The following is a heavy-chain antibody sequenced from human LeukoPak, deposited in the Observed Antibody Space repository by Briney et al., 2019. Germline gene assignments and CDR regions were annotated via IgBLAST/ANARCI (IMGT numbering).Heavy chain of an antibody. V-gene: IGHV3-30*03. Sequence: PGRSLRLSCAASGFTFSNYGIHWVRQAPGKGLEWVAVISYDGSSIVYADSVKGRFTISRDNAKNSLYLQMNSLRAEDTAVYYCARVDEGRNGVTVGYWGQGTLVTVSS. CDR2: ISYDGSSI. CDR1: GFTFSNYG. J-gene: IGHJ4*02. D-gene: IGHD2-8*01. CDR3: ARVDEGRNGVTVGY.